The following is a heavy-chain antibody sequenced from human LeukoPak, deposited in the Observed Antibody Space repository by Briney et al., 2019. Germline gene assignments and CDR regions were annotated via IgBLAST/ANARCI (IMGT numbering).Heavy chain of an antibody. CDR1: AFTFSNYW. CDR2: IKQDASEI. CDR3: ARDRGYSTFDY. D-gene: IGHD4-23*01. J-gene: IGHJ4*02. Sequence: PGGSLRLSCAASAFTFSNYWMTWVRQAPGKGLEWVANIKQDASEINYVDSVKGRFTISRDNAKNSLYLQMSSLRVDDTAVDYCARDRGYSTFDYWGQGTLVTVSS. V-gene: IGHV3-7*01.